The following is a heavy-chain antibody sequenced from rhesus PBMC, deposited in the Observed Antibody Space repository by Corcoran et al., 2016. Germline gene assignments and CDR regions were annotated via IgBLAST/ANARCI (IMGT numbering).Heavy chain of an antibody. CDR1: GGSISSNY. D-gene: IGHD6-19*01. J-gene: IGHJ4*01. V-gene: IGHV4-173*01. Sequence: QLQLQESGPGLVKPSETLSLTCAVSGGSISSNYWSWIRQPPGKGLEWIGRISGSGGSNAYNPSLKSRVHISTDTAKNPFSLKLSSVTAADTAVYFCARDRSSLYYFDYWGQGVLVTVSS. CDR2: ISGSGGSN. CDR3: ARDRSSLYYFDY.